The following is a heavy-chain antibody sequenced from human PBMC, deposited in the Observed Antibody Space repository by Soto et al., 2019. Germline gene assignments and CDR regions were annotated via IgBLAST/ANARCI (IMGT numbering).Heavy chain of an antibody. CDR1: GFSLSTSGVG. CDR3: ARRSSGYYYFDY. V-gene: IGHV2-5*01. J-gene: IGHJ4*02. Sequence: KESGPTLVKPTQTLTLTCTFSGFSLSTSGVGVGWIRQPPGKALEWLALIYWNDDKRYSPSLKSRLTITKDTSKNQVVLTMTNMDPVDTATYYCARRSSGYYYFDYWGQGTLVTVSS. D-gene: IGHD3-22*01. CDR2: IYWNDDK.